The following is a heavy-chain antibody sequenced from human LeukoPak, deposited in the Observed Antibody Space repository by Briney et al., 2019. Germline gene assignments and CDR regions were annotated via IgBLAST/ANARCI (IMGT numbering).Heavy chain of an antibody. J-gene: IGHJ2*01. CDR2: ISDSGGST. Sequence: GGTLRLSCAASGFTFSRYGMTWVRQAPGKGLEWVSAISDSGGSTNYADSVKGRFTISRDNSKNTLYLQMNSLRAEDTAVYYCAKDSTGDHWYFDLWGRGTLVTVSS. V-gene: IGHV3-23*01. CDR1: GFTFSRYG. CDR3: AKDSTGDHWYFDL. D-gene: IGHD7-27*01.